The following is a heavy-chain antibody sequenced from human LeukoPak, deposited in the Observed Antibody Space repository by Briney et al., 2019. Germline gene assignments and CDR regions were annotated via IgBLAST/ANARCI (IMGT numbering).Heavy chain of an antibody. Sequence: PGGSLRLSCAASGFTFSSYGMIWARQVPGKGLEWVSYISSSGTTIKYADSVRGRFTISRDNAKKSLYLQMDSLRAEGTAIYYCAREVVGLDYWGQGTLVTVSS. CDR2: ISSSGTTI. V-gene: IGHV3-48*01. CDR3: AREVVGLDY. CDR1: GFTFSSYG. D-gene: IGHD3/OR15-3a*01. J-gene: IGHJ4*02.